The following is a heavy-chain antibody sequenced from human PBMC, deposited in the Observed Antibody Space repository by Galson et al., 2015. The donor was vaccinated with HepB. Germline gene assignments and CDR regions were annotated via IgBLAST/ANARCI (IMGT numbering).Heavy chain of an antibody. CDR2: ISGSGNIT. V-gene: IGHV3-23*01. Sequence: SLRLSCAASGFTFSRYAMNWVRQAPGKGLEWVSAISGSGNITDYADSVKGRFTMSRDNSKNTLYLQMNSLRGEDTAVYYCAKVSGYIPAAPLDYWGQGTLVTVSS. CDR3: AKVSGYIPAAPLDY. J-gene: IGHJ4*02. D-gene: IGHD5-12*01. CDR1: GFTFSRYA.